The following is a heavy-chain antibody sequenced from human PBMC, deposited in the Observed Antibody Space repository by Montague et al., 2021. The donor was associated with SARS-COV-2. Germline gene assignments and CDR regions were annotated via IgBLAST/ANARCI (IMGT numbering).Heavy chain of an antibody. Sequence: SETLSLTCTVSGAPISSRSYYWGWIRQPPGKGLEWIGFKYYSGSTYYNPTLKSRVTISVDTSKNQFSLKLSSVTAAGTAVYYCATLPSSTAVFGVVQAYYFDVWGQGTMVTVSS. CDR3: ATLPSSTAVFGVVQAYYFDV. J-gene: IGHJ4*02. CDR2: KYYSGST. D-gene: IGHD3-3*01. V-gene: IGHV4-39*01. CDR1: GAPISSRSYY.